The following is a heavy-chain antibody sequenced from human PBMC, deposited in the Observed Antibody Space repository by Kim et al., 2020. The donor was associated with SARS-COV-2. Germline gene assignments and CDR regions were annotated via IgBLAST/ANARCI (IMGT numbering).Heavy chain of an antibody. D-gene: IGHD2-15*01. V-gene: IGHV1-2*02. CDR3: ARNPKVEMVLDWYFDL. Sequence: ASVKVSCKASGYTFTGYYMHWVRQAPGQGLEWMGWINSNSGGTNYAKKFQGRVTMTRDTSISTAYMEPSRMRSDDTAVYYCARNPKVEMVLDWYFDLWGRGTLVTVSS. CDR1: GYTFTGYY. CDR2: INSNSGGT. J-gene: IGHJ2*01.